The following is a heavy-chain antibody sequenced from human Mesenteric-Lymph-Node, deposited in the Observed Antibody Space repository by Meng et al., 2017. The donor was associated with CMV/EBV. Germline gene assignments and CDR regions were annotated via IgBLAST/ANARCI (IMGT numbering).Heavy chain of an antibody. CDR3: ATLFDFWSGYYLNY. Sequence: GGSLRLSCEASGFTFSSYGMHWVRQAPGKGLDWVAVISYDGSNKYYADSVKGRFTISRDNSKNTLYLQINSLRAEDAAMYYCATLFDFWSGYYLNYWGQRTLVTVSS. CDR2: ISYDGSNK. D-gene: IGHD3-3*01. V-gene: IGHV3-30*19. J-gene: IGHJ4*02. CDR1: GFTFSSYG.